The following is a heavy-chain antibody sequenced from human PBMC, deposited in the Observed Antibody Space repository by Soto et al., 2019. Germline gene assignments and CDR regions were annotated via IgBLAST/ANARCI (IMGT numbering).Heavy chain of an antibody. CDR3: ARDQADTAMVWRWFDP. CDR2: IIPIFGTA. Sequence: QVQLVQSGAEVQKPGSSVKVSCKASGGTFSSYAISWVRQAPGQGLEWMGGIIPIFGTANYAQKFQGRVTITADESTSTAYMELSSLRSEDTAVYYCARDQADTAMVWRWFDPWGQGTLVTVSS. D-gene: IGHD5-18*01. V-gene: IGHV1-69*01. CDR1: GGTFSSYA. J-gene: IGHJ5*02.